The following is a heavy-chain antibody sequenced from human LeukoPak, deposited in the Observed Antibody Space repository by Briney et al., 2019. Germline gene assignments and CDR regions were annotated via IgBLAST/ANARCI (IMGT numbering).Heavy chain of an antibody. J-gene: IGHJ5*02. CDR3: ARDGRYCSGGSCPVNWFDP. Sequence: PGGSLRLSCAASGCTFSSYSMNWVRQAPGKGLEWVSSISSSSSYIYYADSVKGRFTISRDNAKNSLYLQMNSLRAEDTAVYYCARDGRYCSGGSCPVNWFDPWGQGTLVTVSS. CDR1: GCTFSSYS. V-gene: IGHV3-21*01. D-gene: IGHD2-15*01. CDR2: ISSSSSYI.